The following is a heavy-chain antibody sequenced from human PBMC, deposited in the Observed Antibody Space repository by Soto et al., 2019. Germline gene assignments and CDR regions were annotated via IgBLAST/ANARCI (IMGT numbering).Heavy chain of an antibody. D-gene: IGHD2-15*01. V-gene: IGHV4-34*01. CDR1: GGSFSGYY. CDR2: INHSGST. J-gene: IGHJ4*02. CDR3: ARAAPRYCSGGSCYSGRAY. Sequence: QVQLQQWGAGLLKPSETLSLTCAVYGGSFSGYYWSWIRQPPGKGLEWIGEINHSGSTNYNPSLKSRVPISVDASKNQFSLKLSSVTAADTAVYYCARAAPRYCSGGSCYSGRAYWGQGTLVTVSS.